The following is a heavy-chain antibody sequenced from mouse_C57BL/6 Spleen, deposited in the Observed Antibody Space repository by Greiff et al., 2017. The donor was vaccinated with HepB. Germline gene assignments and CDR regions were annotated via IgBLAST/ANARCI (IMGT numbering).Heavy chain of an antibody. Sequence: DVKLVESGGGLVKPGGSLKLSCAASGFTFSSYAMSWVRQTPEKRLEWVATISDGGSYTYYPDNVKGRFTISRDNAKNNLYLQMSHRKSEDTAMYYCARDGRYDGFDYWGQGTTLTVSS. D-gene: IGHD2-3*01. J-gene: IGHJ2*01. CDR3: ARDGRYDGFDY. CDR1: GFTFSSYA. V-gene: IGHV5-4*01. CDR2: ISDGGSYT.